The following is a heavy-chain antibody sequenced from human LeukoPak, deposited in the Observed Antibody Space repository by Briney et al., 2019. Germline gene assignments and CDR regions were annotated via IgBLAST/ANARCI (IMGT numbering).Heavy chain of an antibody. Sequence: GGSLRLSCAASGFTFSSSAMSWVRQAPGKGLEWVSNISGSGSGGSTYYVDSVKGRFTISRDNSKNTLYLQMNSLRAEDTAVYYCARVLSGRGSLYDYYYYMDVWGKGTTVTISS. CDR1: GFTFSSSA. V-gene: IGHV3-23*01. CDR3: ARVLSGRGSLYDYYYYMDV. CDR2: ISGSGSGGST. D-gene: IGHD3-10*01. J-gene: IGHJ6*03.